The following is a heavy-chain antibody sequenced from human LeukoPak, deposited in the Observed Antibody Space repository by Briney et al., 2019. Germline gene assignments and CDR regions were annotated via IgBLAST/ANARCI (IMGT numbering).Heavy chain of an antibody. CDR1: GYTFTGYY. J-gene: IGHJ4*02. Sequence: ASVKVSCKASGYTFTGYYMHWVRQAPGQGLEWMGWINPNSGGTNYAQKFQGRVTMTRDTSTSTAYMELSRLRSDDTAVYYCARGGDYGDYYFDYWGQGTLVTVSS. D-gene: IGHD4-17*01. CDR3: ARGGDYGDYYFDY. CDR2: INPNSGGT. V-gene: IGHV1-2*02.